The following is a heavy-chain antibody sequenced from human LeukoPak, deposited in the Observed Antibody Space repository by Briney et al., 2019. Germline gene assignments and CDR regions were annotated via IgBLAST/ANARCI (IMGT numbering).Heavy chain of an antibody. V-gene: IGHV3-23*01. CDR3: AKGDRTSGVYD. Sequence: GGSLRLSCAASGFTSSSYGMRWVRQAPGKGLEWVSAISINGAGRYYVDSVKGRFTISRDNSKNTLYLQMNSLRVEDTAVYYCAKGDRTSGVYDWGQGTLVTVSA. CDR2: ISINGAGR. D-gene: IGHD6-19*01. J-gene: IGHJ4*02. CDR1: GFTSSSYG.